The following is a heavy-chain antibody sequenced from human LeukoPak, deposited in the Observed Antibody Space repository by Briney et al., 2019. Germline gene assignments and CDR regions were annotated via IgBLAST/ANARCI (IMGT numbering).Heavy chain of an antibody. V-gene: IGHV3-23*01. D-gene: IGHD2-15*01. CDR3: ARDPEVVSNQGFDY. CDR2: ISASGGST. J-gene: IGHJ4*02. CDR1: GFTSSNYA. Sequence: GGSLRLSCAASGFTSSNYAMSWVRQAPGKGLEWVSAISASGGSTYYADSVKGRFTISRDNYKNTLYLHMDSLRAEDTAIYYCARDPEVVSNQGFDYWGQGTQVTVSS.